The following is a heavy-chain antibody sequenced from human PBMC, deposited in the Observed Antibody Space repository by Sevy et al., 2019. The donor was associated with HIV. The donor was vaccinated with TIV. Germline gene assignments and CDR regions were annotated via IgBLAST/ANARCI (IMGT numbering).Heavy chain of an antibody. J-gene: IGHJ6*02. CDR1: GFTFSSYW. Sequence: GESLKISCAASGFTFSSYWMHWVRQAPGKGLVWVSRINSDGSSTSYADSVKGRFTISRDNAKNTLYLQMNSLRAEDTAVYYCARDLTAAMVIYYYYYYGMDVWGQGTTVTVSS. V-gene: IGHV3-74*01. CDR3: ARDLTAAMVIYYYYYYGMDV. D-gene: IGHD5-18*01. CDR2: INSDGSST.